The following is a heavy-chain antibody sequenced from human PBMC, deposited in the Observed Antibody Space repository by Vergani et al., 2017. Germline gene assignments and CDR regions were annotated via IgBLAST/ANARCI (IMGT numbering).Heavy chain of an antibody. CDR3: ARDLFYGSGSYYKRFDYYYGMDV. CDR2: ISYDGSNK. V-gene: IGHV3-30-3*01. D-gene: IGHD3-10*01. J-gene: IGHJ6*02. CDR1: GFTFSSYA. Sequence: QVQLVESGGGVVQPGRSLRLSCAASGFTFSSYAMHWVRQAPGKGLEWVAVISYDGSNKYYADSVKGRFTISRDNSENTLYLQMNSLRAEDTAVYYCARDLFYGSGSYYKRFDYYYGMDVWGQGTTVTVSS.